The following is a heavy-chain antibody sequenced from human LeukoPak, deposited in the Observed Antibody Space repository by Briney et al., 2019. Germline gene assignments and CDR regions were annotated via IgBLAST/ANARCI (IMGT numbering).Heavy chain of an antibody. J-gene: IGHJ4*02. D-gene: IGHD3-9*01. V-gene: IGHV4-34*01. CDR3: ATSLVLRYFDWPPRTFDY. CDR2: INHSGST. Sequence: SETLSLTCAAYGGSNSGYYWSLIRQPPGKGLEWIGEINHSGSTNYNPSLKSRVTISVDTSKNQFSLKLSSVTAADTAVYYCATSLVLRYFDWPPRTFDYWGQGTLVTVSS. CDR1: GGSNSGYY.